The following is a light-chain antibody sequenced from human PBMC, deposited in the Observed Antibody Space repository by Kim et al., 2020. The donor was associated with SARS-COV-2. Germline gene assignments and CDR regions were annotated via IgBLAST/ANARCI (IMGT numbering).Light chain of an antibody. J-gene: IGLJ1*01. CDR1: SSDVGGYNY. CDR2: DVS. CDR3: SLYTSSSTYV. Sequence: QSVLTQPASVSGSPGQSITISCTGTSSDVGGYNYVSWYQQHPGKAPKLMIYDVSKRPSGVSNRFSGSKSGNTASLTISGLQAEDEADYYCSLYTSSSTYVFGTGTKVTVL. V-gene: IGLV2-14*01.